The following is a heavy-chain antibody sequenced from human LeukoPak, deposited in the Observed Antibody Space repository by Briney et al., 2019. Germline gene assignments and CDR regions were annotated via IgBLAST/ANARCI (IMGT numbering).Heavy chain of an antibody. CDR1: GGSVRTTRYY. CDR3: ATHDEGSFFES. V-gene: IGHV4-39*01. CDR2: ISYFGSA. J-gene: IGHJ4*02. D-gene: IGHD3-3*02. Sequence: SETLSLTCTVSGGSVRTTRYYWAWIRQSPGKGLEGIGSISYFGSAYYRPSLQSRATVSLDSSKTQISLTLSSVTATDTALYYCATHDEGSFFESWGQGALVTVS.